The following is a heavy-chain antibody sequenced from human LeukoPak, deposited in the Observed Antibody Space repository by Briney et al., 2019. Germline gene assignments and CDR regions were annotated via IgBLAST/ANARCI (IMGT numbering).Heavy chain of an antibody. CDR2: IYHSEST. V-gene: IGHV4-38-2*02. J-gene: IGHJ6*03. D-gene: IGHD2-15*01. CDR1: GYSISSGSY. CDR3: ARHSYPGPYYYYYMDV. Sequence: SETLSLTCTVSGYSISSGSYWGWIRQPPGKGLEWIGSIYHSESTYYNPSLKSRVTISVDTSKNQFSLKLSSVTAADTAVYYCARHSYPGPYYYYYMDVWGKGTTVTVSS.